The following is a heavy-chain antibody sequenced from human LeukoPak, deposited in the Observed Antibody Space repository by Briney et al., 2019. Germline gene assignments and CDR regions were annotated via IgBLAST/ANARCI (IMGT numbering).Heavy chain of an antibody. V-gene: IGHV3-23*01. CDR1: GFTFSSYA. Sequence: PGGSLRLSCAASGFTFSSYAMSWVRQAPGKGLEWVPAISGSGGSTYYADSVKGRFTISRDNSKNTLYLQMNNLRAEDTAVYYCAKRSIAAATFDYWGQGTLVTVSS. CDR3: AKRSIAAATFDY. J-gene: IGHJ4*02. CDR2: ISGSGGST. D-gene: IGHD6-13*01.